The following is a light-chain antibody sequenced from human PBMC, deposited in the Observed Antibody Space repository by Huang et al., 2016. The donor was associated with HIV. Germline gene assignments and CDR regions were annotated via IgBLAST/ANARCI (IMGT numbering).Light chain of an antibody. CDR2: SAS. Sequence: PKLLISSASTLHGGVPSRFNGSGSGTDFTLTISRLQSDDFANYYCQQYYTFPWTFGQGTKVDIK. CDR3: QQYYTFPWT. J-gene: IGKJ1*01. V-gene: IGKV1D-8*01.